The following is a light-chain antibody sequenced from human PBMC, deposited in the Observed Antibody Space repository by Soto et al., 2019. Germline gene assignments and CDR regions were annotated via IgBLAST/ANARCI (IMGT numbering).Light chain of an antibody. V-gene: IGKV1-12*01. CDR3: PQANSYSST. CDR2: AAS. J-gene: IGKJ5*01. Sequence: DIQMTQSPSSVFACVGDRVTITCRASQGIGSWLDWYRKTXGKAPNXXIYAASRLHSGVPSVFSGSEAGTDCTRTISSLQPEDCAIAFCPQANSYSSTFGQGTRLEIK. CDR1: QGIGSW.